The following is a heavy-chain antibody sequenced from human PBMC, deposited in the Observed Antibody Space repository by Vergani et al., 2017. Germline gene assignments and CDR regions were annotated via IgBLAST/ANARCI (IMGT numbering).Heavy chain of an antibody. CDR1: GGSIISSSYY. J-gene: IGHJ2*01. D-gene: IGHD6-13*01. V-gene: IGHV4-39*07. CDR2: IYYSGST. Sequence: QLQLQESGPGLVKPSETLSLTCTVSGGSIISSSYYWGWIRQPPGKGLEWIGSIYYSGSTYYNPSLKSRVTISVDTSKNQFSLKLSSVTAADTAVYYCARDQGAQQLAYFDLWGRGTLVTVSS. CDR3: ARDQGAQQLAYFDL.